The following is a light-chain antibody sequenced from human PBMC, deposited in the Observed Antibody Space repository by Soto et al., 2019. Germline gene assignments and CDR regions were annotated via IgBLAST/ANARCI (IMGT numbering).Light chain of an antibody. J-gene: IGKJ2*01. CDR1: QSVSSNY. CDR3: QQYGSSPYT. CDR2: DAS. V-gene: IGKV3-20*01. Sequence: EIVLTQSPGTLSLSPGERATLSCRARQSVSSNYLAWYQQKPGQAPRLLLYDASSRASGIPDRFSGSGSGTDFTLTISRLEPDDFAMYYCQQYGSSPYTFGQGTKLEIK.